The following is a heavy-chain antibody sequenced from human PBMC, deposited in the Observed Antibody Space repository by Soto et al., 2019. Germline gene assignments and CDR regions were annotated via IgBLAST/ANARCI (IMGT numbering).Heavy chain of an antibody. D-gene: IGHD3-10*01. V-gene: IGHV1-46*01. J-gene: IGHJ5*02. CDR2: INPIGGST. CDR1: GYTFTSYY. Sequence: ASVKVSCKASGYTFTSYYLHWVRQAPGQGLEWLGIINPIGGSTTYAQKFQDRVTMTRDTSTTTVYMELSSLRSEDTAVYYCARSDQFYGSGSYYANWFDPWGQGTLVTVSS. CDR3: ARSDQFYGSGSYYANWFDP.